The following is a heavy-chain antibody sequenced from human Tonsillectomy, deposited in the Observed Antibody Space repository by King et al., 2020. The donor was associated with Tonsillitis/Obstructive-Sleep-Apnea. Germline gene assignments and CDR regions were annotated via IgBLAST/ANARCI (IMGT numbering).Heavy chain of an antibody. CDR3: AVWGFYDTRVYFPDVFRM. CDR2: INTNTGNP. Sequence: LQLVQSGSELKKPGASVKVSCKASGYTFTDYAINWVRQAPGQGLEWMGWINTNTGNPTYDQGFTGRFVFSLDTSVSTSYLQISSLKAEDTAVYYCAVWGFYDTRVYFPDVFRMWGQETRVTVPS. CDR1: GYTFTDYA. D-gene: IGHD3-22*01. J-gene: IGHJ3*02. V-gene: IGHV7-4-1*02.